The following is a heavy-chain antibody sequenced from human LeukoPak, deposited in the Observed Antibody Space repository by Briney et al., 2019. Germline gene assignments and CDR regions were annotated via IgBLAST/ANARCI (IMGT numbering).Heavy chain of an antibody. CDR2: ISATSSYI. J-gene: IGHJ4*02. CDR3: AKDTGYSYFDY. CDR1: GFTFRSYS. V-gene: IGHV3-21*01. D-gene: IGHD5-24*01. Sequence: GGSLRLSCAASGFTFRSYSINWVRQAPGKGLEWVSSISATSSYINYADSLKGRFTISRDNARNSVYLQMNSLRAEDTAVYYCAKDTGYSYFDYWGQGTLVTVSS.